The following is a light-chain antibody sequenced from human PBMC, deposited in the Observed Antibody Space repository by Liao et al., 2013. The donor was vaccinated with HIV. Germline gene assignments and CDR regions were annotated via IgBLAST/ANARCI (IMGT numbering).Light chain of an antibody. CDR3: QAWDSRSSLYV. CDR1: KLGDEY. J-gene: IGLJ1*01. CDR2: QDN. V-gene: IGLV3-1*01. Sequence: SYELTQPPSVSVSPGQTASITCSGDKLGDEYACWYQQKPGQSPVLVIYQDNKRPSGIPERFSGSNSGDTATLTISGTQAMDEADFYCQAWDSRSSLYVFGSGTKVTVL.